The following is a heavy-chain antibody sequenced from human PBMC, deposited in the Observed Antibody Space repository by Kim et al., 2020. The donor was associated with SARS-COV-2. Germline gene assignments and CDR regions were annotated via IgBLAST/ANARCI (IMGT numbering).Heavy chain of an antibody. CDR1: GDSISRSSNY. CDR3: ARLVSENSAVEY. Sequence: SQTLSLTCTVSGDSISRSSNYWGWIRQPPGKGLEWIGSINYSGNTYYNPSLKSRVTISVDTSKNQFSLKMRYVTAADTAVYYCARLVSENSAVEYWGQGT. CDR2: INYSGNT. J-gene: IGHJ4*02. V-gene: IGHV4-39*01.